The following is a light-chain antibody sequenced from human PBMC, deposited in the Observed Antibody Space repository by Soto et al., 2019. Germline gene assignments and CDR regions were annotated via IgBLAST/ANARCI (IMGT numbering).Light chain of an antibody. CDR3: SSYTSSRTWV. J-gene: IGLJ3*02. CDR2: EVN. Sequence: QSVLTQPASVSGSPGQSITISCTGTSSDVGAYKFVSWYQQHPGKAPKLMIFEVNSRPSGVSNRFSGSKSGNTASLTISGLQAEDEADYYCSSYTSSRTWVFGGGTKLTVL. CDR1: SSDVGAYKF. V-gene: IGLV2-14*01.